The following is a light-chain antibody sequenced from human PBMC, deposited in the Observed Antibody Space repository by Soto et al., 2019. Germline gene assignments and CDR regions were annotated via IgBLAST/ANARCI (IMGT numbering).Light chain of an antibody. J-gene: IGKJ2*01. CDR1: QGISTW. CDR2: SAS. CDR3: LQYNTYPYT. V-gene: IGKV1D-16*01. Sequence: DIQMTQSPPSLSASVGDRVTITCRASQGISTWLAWYQQKPGKAPKLLIYSASRLQSGVPPRFSGSGSGTDFTLTINSLQPEDFATFYCLQYNTYPYTFGQGTKLEI.